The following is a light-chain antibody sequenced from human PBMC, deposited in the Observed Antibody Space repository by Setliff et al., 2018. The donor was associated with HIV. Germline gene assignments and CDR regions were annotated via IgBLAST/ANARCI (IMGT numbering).Light chain of an antibody. V-gene: IGKV1-27*01. CDR1: RSIANY. J-gene: IGKJ1*01. CDR2: AAS. Sequence: DIQMTQSPSSLSASVGDRVTTTCRASRSIANYLAWYQHKPGKVPKLLIYAASTLESGVPSRFSGSGSGTSFTLTISSLQPEDVATYYCQKYSTAPQTFGQGTKVDIK. CDR3: QKYSTAPQT.